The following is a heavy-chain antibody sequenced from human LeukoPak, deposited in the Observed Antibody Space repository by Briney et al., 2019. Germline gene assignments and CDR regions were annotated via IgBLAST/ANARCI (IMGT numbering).Heavy chain of an antibody. CDR1: GFTFSSYA. J-gene: IGHJ6*02. CDR3: AKQLGADYYYGMDV. CDR2: ISGSGGST. Sequence: GGSLRLSCAASGFTFSSYAMSWVRQAPGKGLEWVSAISGSGGSTYYADSVKGRFTISRDNSKNTLYLQMNSLRAEDTAVYYCAKQLGADYYYGMDVWGQGTLVTVSS. D-gene: IGHD1-26*01. V-gene: IGHV3-23*01.